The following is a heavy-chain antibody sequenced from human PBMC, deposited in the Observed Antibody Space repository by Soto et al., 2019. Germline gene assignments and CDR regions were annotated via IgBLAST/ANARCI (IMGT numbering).Heavy chain of an antibody. J-gene: IGHJ6*03. Sequence: GSLSLSCAASGFPFSSYIMNWVRQAPGKGLEWVSSISSSSSYIYYADSVKGRFTISRDNAKNSLYLQMNSLRAEDTAVYYCARVDDSLNYYYYYMDVWGKGTTVTVSS. V-gene: IGHV3-21*01. CDR3: ARVDDSLNYYYYYMDV. D-gene: IGHD1-1*01. CDR1: GFPFSSYI. CDR2: ISSSSSYI.